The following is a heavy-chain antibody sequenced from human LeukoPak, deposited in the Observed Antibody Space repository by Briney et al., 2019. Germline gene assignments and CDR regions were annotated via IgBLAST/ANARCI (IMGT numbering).Heavy chain of an antibody. CDR2: IYYSGST. Sequence: SETLSLTCTVSGGSIYSYYWSWIRQPPGKGLEWIGYIYYSGSTSYNPSLKSRVTISVDTSKNQFSLKLNSVTAADTAVYYCARAPGAAIDWGQGTLVTVSS. D-gene: IGHD2-2*01. V-gene: IGHV4-59*12. CDR3: ARAPGAAID. J-gene: IGHJ4*02. CDR1: GGSIYSYY.